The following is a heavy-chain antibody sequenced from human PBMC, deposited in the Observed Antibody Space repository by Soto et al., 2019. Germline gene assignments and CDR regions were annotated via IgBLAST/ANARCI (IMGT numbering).Heavy chain of an antibody. V-gene: IGHV4-34*01. Sequence: SETLSLTCAVYGGSFSGYYWTWIRQPPGKGLEWIGEINHSGSTNYNPSLKSRVTISVDTSKNQFSLKLSSVTAADTAVYYCARVGYYYDSSGYYTYWGQGTLVTV. CDR2: INHSGST. CDR1: GGSFSGYY. D-gene: IGHD3-22*01. J-gene: IGHJ4*02. CDR3: ARVGYYYDSSGYYTY.